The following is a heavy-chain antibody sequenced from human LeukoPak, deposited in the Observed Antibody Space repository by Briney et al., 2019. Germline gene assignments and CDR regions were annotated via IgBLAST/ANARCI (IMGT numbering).Heavy chain of an antibody. D-gene: IGHD2-15*01. CDR1: GFTFSSHA. CDR3: AKDMAHCSGGSCPPGGYYGMDV. Sequence: GGPLRLSCVAYGFTFSSHALSWVRQAPGKGLEWVSAISASGDSTYYADSVKGRFTISRDNSKNTLYLQMNSLRAEDTAVYYCAKDMAHCSGGSCPPGGYYGMDVWGQGTTVTVSS. V-gene: IGHV3-23*01. CDR2: ISASGDST. J-gene: IGHJ6*02.